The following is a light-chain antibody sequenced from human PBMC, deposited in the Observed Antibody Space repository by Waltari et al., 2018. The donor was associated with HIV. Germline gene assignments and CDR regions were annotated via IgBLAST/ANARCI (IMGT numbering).Light chain of an antibody. J-gene: IGLJ2*01. V-gene: IGLV2-14*01. Sequence: QSALTQPASVSGSPGQSIPLPCTGDLSDIRIYDLVSWYQQYPGKAPKLIIYDVNTRPSGMSNRCSGSKSGNTASLTISALQGDDEADYYCSSYTDSDTLLFGGGTKLTVL. CDR1: LSDIRIYDL. CDR2: DVN. CDR3: SSYTDSDTLL.